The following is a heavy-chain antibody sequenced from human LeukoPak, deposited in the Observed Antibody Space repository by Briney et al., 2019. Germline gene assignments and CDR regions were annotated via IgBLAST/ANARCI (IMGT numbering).Heavy chain of an antibody. Sequence: PGGSLRLSCVASGFTFSTYAMTWVRQAPGKGLEWVSTVSANAYSTYYADSVKGRFTISRDNSKNTLYLQMNSLRAEDTAVYYCAKPYCSGGRYYFYYGTDVWGQGTTVTVSS. CDR2: VSANAYST. D-gene: IGHD2-15*01. J-gene: IGHJ6*02. V-gene: IGHV3-23*01. CDR1: GFTFSTYA. CDR3: AKPYCSGGRYYFYYGTDV.